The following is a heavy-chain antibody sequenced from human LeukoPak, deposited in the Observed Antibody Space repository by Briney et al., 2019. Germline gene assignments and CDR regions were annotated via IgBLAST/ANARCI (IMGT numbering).Heavy chain of an antibody. CDR1: GASVSNYY. D-gene: IGHD5-12*01. CDR3: ARGPLDSGYTYFDY. Sequence: SETLSLTCTVSGASVSNYYWSWIRQPPGKGLEWIGYFSYSGSTNYNPSLKSRVTLSVDTSKNQFSLKLSSVTAADTAVYYCARGPLDSGYTYFDYWGQGTLVSVAS. V-gene: IGHV4-59*02. CDR2: FSYSGST. J-gene: IGHJ4*02.